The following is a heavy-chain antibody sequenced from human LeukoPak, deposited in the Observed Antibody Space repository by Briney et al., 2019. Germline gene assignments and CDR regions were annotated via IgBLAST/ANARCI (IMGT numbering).Heavy chain of an antibody. V-gene: IGHV1-8*01. Sequence: ASVKVSCKASGYTFTSYDINWVRQATGQGLEWMRWMNPNSGNTGYAQKFQGRVTMTRNTSVSTAYMELSSLRSEDTAVYYCAREGYYDTSGYYYMDVWGKGTTVTVSS. CDR3: AREGYYDTSGYYYMDV. D-gene: IGHD3-22*01. CDR2: MNPNSGNT. CDR1: GYTFTSYD. J-gene: IGHJ6*03.